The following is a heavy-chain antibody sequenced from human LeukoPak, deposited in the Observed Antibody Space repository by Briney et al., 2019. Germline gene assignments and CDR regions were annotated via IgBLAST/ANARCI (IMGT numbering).Heavy chain of an antibody. J-gene: IGHJ4*02. CDR2: ISGSGGST. CDR3: ALRRVQLFPRVDY. Sequence: GGSLRLSCAASGFTFSSYAMSWVRQAPGKGLEWVSAISGSGGSTYYADSVRGRFTIYRDNSKNTLYLQMNSLRAEDTAVYYCALRRVQLFPRVDYWGQGTLVTVSS. D-gene: IGHD5-18*01. V-gene: IGHV3-23*01. CDR1: GFTFSSYA.